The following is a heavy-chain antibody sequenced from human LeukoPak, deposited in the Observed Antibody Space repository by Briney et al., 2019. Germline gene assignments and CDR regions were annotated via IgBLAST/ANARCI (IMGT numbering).Heavy chain of an antibody. V-gene: IGHV4-59*01. CDR1: GGSISSYY. J-gene: IGHJ3*02. Sequence: PSETLFLACTVSGGSISSYYWSWIRQPPGKGLEWIGYIYYSGSTNYNPSLKSRVTISVDTSKNQFSLKLGSVTAADTAVYYCARGNGWGALDIWGQGTMVTVSS. D-gene: IGHD6-19*01. CDR3: ARGNGWGALDI. CDR2: IYYSGST.